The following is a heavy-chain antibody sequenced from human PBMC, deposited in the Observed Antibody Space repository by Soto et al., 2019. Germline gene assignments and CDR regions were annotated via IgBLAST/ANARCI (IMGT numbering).Heavy chain of an antibody. Sequence: SGPTLVKPTQTLTLTCTFSGFSLSTSGMCVSWIRQPPGKALEWLARIDWDDDKYYSTSLKTRLTISKNTSKNQVVLTMTNMDPVDTATYYCARIRYDILNGYKPPYYYYMHVWGKGTTVSVSS. J-gene: IGHJ6*03. V-gene: IGHV2-70*11. D-gene: IGHD3-9*01. CDR2: IDWDDDK. CDR3: ARIRYDILNGYKPPYYYYMHV. CDR1: GFSLSTSGMC.